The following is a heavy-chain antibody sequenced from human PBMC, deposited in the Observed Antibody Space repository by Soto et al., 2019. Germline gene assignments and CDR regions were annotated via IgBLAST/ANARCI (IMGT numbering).Heavy chain of an antibody. V-gene: IGHV3-9*01. CDR3: GKASSSNSWSPIDY. J-gene: IGHJ4*02. D-gene: IGHD3-3*01. CDR1: GFTFDDYA. Sequence: GGSLRLSCVASGFTFDDYAMHWVRQIPGKGLQWVSGISWSTSSIGYGASLRGRFLISRDNANNSQYLQMNDLRPEDTALYYCGKASSSNSWSPIDYWGQGTMVTVSS. CDR2: ISWSTSSI.